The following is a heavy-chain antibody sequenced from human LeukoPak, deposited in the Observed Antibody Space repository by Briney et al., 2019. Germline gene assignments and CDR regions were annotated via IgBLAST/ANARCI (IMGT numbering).Heavy chain of an antibody. CDR3: TTLYGDSLDY. D-gene: IGHD2-21*02. J-gene: IGHJ4*02. V-gene: IGHV3-74*01. CDR1: GFAFSSYW. Sequence: GGSLRLSCVASGFAFSSYWMYWVRQVAGKGLVWVSRIKPDGSTTDYADSVKGRFTISRDNAKNTLYLQMNSLRAEDTAVYYCTTLYGDSLDYWGQGTLVTVSS. CDR2: IKPDGSTT.